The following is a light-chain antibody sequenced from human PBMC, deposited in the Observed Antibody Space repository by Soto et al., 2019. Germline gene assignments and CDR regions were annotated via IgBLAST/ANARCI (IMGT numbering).Light chain of an antibody. V-gene: IGKV1-33*01. CDR2: AAS. Sequence: QLTQSPSSLSASVGESVTITCRASHDIDNYLNWYQHRPGEAPKLLIYAASYLETGVPTRFSGSGSGTDFSFTVTSLQPEDSATYYCQQYDTRPTMTFGQGTRLEI. CDR1: HDIDNY. CDR3: QQYDTRPTMT. J-gene: IGKJ5*01.